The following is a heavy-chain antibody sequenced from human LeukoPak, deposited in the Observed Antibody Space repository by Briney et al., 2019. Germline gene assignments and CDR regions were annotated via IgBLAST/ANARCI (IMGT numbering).Heavy chain of an antibody. CDR3: ARLPGAVAGPFDY. J-gene: IGHJ4*02. CDR2: IYYSGST. D-gene: IGHD6-19*01. CDR1: GGSISSSSYY. V-gene: IGHV4-39*01. Sequence: PSETLSLTCTVSGGSISSSSYYWGWIRQPPGKGLEWIGSIYYSGSTYYNPSLKSRVTISVDTSKNQFSLKLSSVTAADTAVYYCARLPGAVAGPFDYWGQGTLVTVSS.